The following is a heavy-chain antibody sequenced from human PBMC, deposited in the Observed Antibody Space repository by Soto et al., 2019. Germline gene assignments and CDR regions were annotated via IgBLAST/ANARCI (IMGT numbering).Heavy chain of an antibody. CDR3: ARDKRVYGMDV. CDR2: IYSGGST. J-gene: IGHJ6*02. CDR1: GFTVSSNY. Sequence: GGSLRLSCAASGFTVSSNYMSWVRQAPGKGLEWVSVIYSGGSTYYADSVKGRFNISRHNSKNTLYLQMNSLRAEDTALYYCARDKRVYGMDVWGQGTTVTVSS. V-gene: IGHV3-53*04.